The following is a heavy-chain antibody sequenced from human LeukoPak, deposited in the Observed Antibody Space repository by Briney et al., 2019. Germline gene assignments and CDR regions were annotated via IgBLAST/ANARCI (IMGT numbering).Heavy chain of an antibody. D-gene: IGHD1-26*01. V-gene: IGHV4-4*07. CDR3: ARQGYTVSYYFLDY. CDR1: GGSVRSYW. CDR2: IYSTGST. J-gene: IGHJ4*02. Sequence: SETLSLTCDVSGGSVRSYWWGWVRQPAGKGLEWLGRIYSTGSTRFNPSLKSRLTLSIDTSTNQFSLTLTSVTAADTAVYFCARQGYTVSYYFLDYWSQGTLVTASS.